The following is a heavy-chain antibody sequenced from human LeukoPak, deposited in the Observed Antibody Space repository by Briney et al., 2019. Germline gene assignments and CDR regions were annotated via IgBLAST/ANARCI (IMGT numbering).Heavy chain of an antibody. J-gene: IGHJ4*02. D-gene: IGHD2-15*01. CDR1: GGSFSGYY. V-gene: IGHV4-34*01. Sequence: SETLSLTCAVYGGSFSGYYWSWIRQPPGKGLEWIGEIKHSGSTNYNPSLKSRVTISVDTSKNQFSLKLSSVTAADTAVYYCARGRNGYCSGGSCYALGYWGQGTLVTVSS. CDR3: ARGRNGYCSGGSCYALGY. CDR2: IKHSGST.